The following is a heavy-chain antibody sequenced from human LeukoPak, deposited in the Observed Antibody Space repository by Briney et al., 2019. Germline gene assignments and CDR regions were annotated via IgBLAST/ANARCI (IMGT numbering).Heavy chain of an antibody. CDR3: AKDTEAGSYYLNSFDP. J-gene: IGHJ5*02. CDR1: GFTFSSYG. V-gene: IGHV3-30*18. Sequence: GGSLRLSCAASGFTFSSYGMHWVRQAPGKGLEWVAVISYDGSNKYYADSVKGRFTISRDNSKNTLYLQMNSLRAEDTAVYYCAKDTEAGSYYLNSFDPWGQGTPVTVSS. CDR2: ISYDGSNK. D-gene: IGHD1-26*01.